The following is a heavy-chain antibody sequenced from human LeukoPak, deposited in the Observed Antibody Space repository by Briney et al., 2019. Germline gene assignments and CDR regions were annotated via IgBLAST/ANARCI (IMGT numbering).Heavy chain of an antibody. CDR1: GGFLSSYY. V-gene: IGHV4-4*07. Sequence: SETLSLTCTVSGGFLSSYYLSFIRQSACTGPHLPGRIHTSGTTWYNPSLKSRVTLSVDASKNQFSLGLTSVTAADTAVYYCARGDYYAGGGRNWFDPWGHGTLVTVSS. J-gene: IGHJ5*02. CDR3: ARGDYYAGGGRNWFDP. D-gene: IGHD3-16*01. CDR2: IHTSGTT.